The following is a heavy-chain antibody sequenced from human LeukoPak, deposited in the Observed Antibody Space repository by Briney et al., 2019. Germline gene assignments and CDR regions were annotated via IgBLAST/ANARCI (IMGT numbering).Heavy chain of an antibody. CDR1: GGSISSYY. Sequence: SETLSLTCTVSGGSISSYYWDWIRQPPGKGLEWIGSIYYSGSTYYNPSLKSRVTISVDTSKSQFFLKLSSVTAADTGVYYCGRRETTVTSYFDYWGQGTLVTVSS. V-gene: IGHV4-39*01. CDR2: IYYSGST. J-gene: IGHJ4*02. CDR3: GRRETTVTSYFDY. D-gene: IGHD4-17*01.